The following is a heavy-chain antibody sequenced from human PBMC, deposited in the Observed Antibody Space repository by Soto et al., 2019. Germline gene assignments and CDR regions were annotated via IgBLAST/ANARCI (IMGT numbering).Heavy chain of an antibody. CDR1: GFTFSSYS. J-gene: IGHJ4*02. Sequence: EVQLVESGGGLVQPGGSLRLSCAASGFTFSSYSMNWVRQAPGKGLEWVSYISSSSSTIYYADSVKGRFTISRDNAKNSLYLQMNSLRAEDTAVYYCASASSSWNGVVRFDYWGQGTLVTVSS. D-gene: IGHD6-13*01. CDR2: ISSSSSTI. V-gene: IGHV3-48*01. CDR3: ASASSSWNGVVRFDY.